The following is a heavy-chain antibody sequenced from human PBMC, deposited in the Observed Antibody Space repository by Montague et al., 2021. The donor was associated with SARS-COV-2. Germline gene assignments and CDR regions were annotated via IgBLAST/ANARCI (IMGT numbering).Heavy chain of an antibody. D-gene: IGHD6-19*01. CDR3: ARTGYSSGWHCFDY. J-gene: IGHJ4*02. V-gene: IGHV4-4*02. CDR1: GGSISSIYW. Sequence: SETLSLTCVVSGGSISSIYWWCLLHQPPGKGLGWIGDIYNSGTNYYNSLLKRRDITSVDTTKDQSSMKLSYVAAADTAVYYCARTGYSSGWHCFDYWGQGTLVTVSS. CDR2: IYNSGTN.